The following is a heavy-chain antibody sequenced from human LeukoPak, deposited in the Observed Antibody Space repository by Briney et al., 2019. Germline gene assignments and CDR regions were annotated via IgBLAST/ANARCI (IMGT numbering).Heavy chain of an antibody. V-gene: IGHV3-53*01. Sequence: PGGSLRLSCAASGFTVSSNYMGWVRQAPGKGLKWVSVIYSGGSTYYADSVKGRFTISRDNSKNTLYLQMNSLRAEDTAVYYCASRATVTTDRFWFDPWGQGTLVTVSS. CDR3: ASRATVTTDRFWFDP. D-gene: IGHD4-11*01. CDR2: IYSGGST. J-gene: IGHJ5*02. CDR1: GFTVSSNY.